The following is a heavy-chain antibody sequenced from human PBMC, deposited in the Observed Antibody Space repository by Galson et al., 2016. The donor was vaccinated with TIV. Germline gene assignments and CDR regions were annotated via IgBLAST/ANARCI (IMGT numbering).Heavy chain of an antibody. CDR3: ARGVLGVVGATDY. Sequence: SVKVSCKASAYSFIDYYMHWVHQAPGQGLEWMGRINPNSGATNYAQKFQGRVTMTRDTSSSTAYMELSRLRSDDTAIYYCARGVLGVVGATDYWGQGTLVTVSS. D-gene: IGHD1-26*01. CDR2: INPNSGAT. CDR1: AYSFIDYY. V-gene: IGHV1-2*06. J-gene: IGHJ4*02.